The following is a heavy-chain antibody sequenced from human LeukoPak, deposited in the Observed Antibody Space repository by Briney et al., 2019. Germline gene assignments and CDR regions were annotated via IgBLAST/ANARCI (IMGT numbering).Heavy chain of an antibody. V-gene: IGHV1-69*04. CDR1: GYTFTGYY. CDR2: IIPILGIA. CDR3: ARGILWNIVVVPAADNWFDP. Sequence: SVKVSCKASGYTFTGYYMHWVRQAPGQGLEWMGRIIPILGIANYAQKFQGRVTITADKSTSTANMELSSLRSEDTAVYYCARGILWNIVVVPAADNWFDPWGQGTLVTVSS. D-gene: IGHD2-2*01. J-gene: IGHJ5*02.